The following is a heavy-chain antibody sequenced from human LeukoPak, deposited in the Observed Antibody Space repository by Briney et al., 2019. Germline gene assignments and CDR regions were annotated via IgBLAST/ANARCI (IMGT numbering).Heavy chain of an antibody. V-gene: IGHV1-2*02. J-gene: IGHJ4*02. CDR3: AREGGFNYYDSSGSHY. CDR2: INPNSGGT. D-gene: IGHD3-22*01. CDR1: GYTFTGYY. Sequence: ASVKVSCKASGYTFTGYYMHWVRQAPGQGLEWMGWINPNSGGTNYAQKFQGRVTMTRDTSISTAYMELSRLRSGDTAVYYCAREGGFNYYDSSGSHYWGQGTLVTVSS.